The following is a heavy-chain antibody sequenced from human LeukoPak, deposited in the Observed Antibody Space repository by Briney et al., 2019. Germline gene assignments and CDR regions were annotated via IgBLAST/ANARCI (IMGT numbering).Heavy chain of an antibody. Sequence: SGTLSLTCAVSGGSISRSNWWSWVRQPPGKALEWIGNIFYSGSTYYSPSLKSRVTISLDTSRNQFSLKLNSVTAADTAVYYCAKSNGYGLIDIWGQGTMVTVSS. CDR3: AKSNGYGLIDI. V-gene: IGHV4-4*02. CDR2: IFYSGST. J-gene: IGHJ3*02. D-gene: IGHD3-22*01. CDR1: GGSISRSNW.